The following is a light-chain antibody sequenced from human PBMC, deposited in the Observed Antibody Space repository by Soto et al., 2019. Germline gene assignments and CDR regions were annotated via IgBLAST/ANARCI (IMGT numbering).Light chain of an antibody. CDR2: SNN. CDR3: SAWDDSLNGPV. CDR1: RSNIGSNT. J-gene: IGLJ1*01. V-gene: IGLV1-44*01. Sequence: QSVLTQSPSASGTPGQTVTISCFGRRSNIGSNTVTWYQQLPETAPKLLIYSNNQRPSGVPDRFSGSKSGTSASLAISGLQSEDEADYYCSAWDDSLNGPVFGTGTKLPS.